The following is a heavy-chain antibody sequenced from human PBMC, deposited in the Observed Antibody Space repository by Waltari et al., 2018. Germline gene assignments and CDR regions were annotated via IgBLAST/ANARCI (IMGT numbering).Heavy chain of an antibody. CDR2: IYSTGSTI. CDR3: ARGYRKAFDI. J-gene: IGHJ3*02. D-gene: IGHD5-12*01. V-gene: IGHV3-48*04. Sequence: EVQLVESGGGLVQPGGSLRLYCAVSGFTFRDFSMTWVRQAPGKGLEWVSYIYSTGSTIYYADSVKGRFTISRDNAQNSLYLQMNSLRADDTAVYYCARGYRKAFDIWGQGTMVTVSS. CDR1: GFTFRDFS.